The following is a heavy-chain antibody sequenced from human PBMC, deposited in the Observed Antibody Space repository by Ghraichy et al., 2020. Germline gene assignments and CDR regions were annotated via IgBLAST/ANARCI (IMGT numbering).Heavy chain of an antibody. CDR2: IYYSGST. CDR1: GGSISSYY. CDR3: ARVRPYSSSWYDYYYMDV. V-gene: IGHV4-59*01. Sequence: GSLRLSCTVSGGSISSYYWSWIRQPPGKGLEWIGYIYYSGSTNYNPSLKSRVTISVDTSKNQFSLKLSSVTAADTAVYYCARVRPYSSSWYDYYYMDVWGKGTTVTVSS. J-gene: IGHJ6*03. D-gene: IGHD6-13*01.